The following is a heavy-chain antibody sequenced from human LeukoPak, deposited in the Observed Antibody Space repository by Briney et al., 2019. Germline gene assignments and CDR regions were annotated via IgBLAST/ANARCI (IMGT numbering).Heavy chain of an antibody. J-gene: IGHJ5*01. D-gene: IGHD3-10*01. CDR1: GFTFDDYG. V-gene: IGHV3-20*01. Sequence: PGGSLRLSCAASGFTFDDYGMNWVRRVPGKGLEWVSGINWNGGRVGYADSVKGRFTISRDNAKNSLYLQMNSLRAEDTALYHCARGPSYGAGSYADSWGQGTLVTVSS. CDR2: INWNGGRV. CDR3: ARGPSYGAGSYADS.